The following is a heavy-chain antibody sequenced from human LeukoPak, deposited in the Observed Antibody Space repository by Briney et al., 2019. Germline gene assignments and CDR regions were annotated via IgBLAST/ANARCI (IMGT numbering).Heavy chain of an antibody. CDR2: IIPIFGTA. Sequence: SVKVSCKASGGTFSSYAISWVRQAPGQGLEWMGGIIPIFGTANYAQKFQGRVTITADESTSTAYMELSSLRSEDTAVYYCARTAHYYYYMDVWGKGTTVTVSS. V-gene: IGHV1-69*13. J-gene: IGHJ6*03. CDR1: GGTFSSYA. D-gene: IGHD5-18*01. CDR3: ARTAHYYYYMDV.